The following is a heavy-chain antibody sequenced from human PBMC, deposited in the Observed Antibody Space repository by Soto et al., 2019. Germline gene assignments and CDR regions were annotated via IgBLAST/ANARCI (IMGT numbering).Heavy chain of an antibody. J-gene: IGHJ3*02. D-gene: IGHD2-2*01. CDR2: IKSKTDGGTT. V-gene: IGHV3-15*07. CDR1: GFSFSSYG. Sequence: GGSLRLSCAAAGFSFSSYGMHWVRQAPGKGLEWVGRIKSKTDGGTTDYAAPVKGRFTISRDDSKNTLYLQMNSLRAEDTAVYYCAKFQGGYWSSTSCPDAFDIWGQGTMVTVSS. CDR3: AKFQGGYWSSTSCPDAFDI.